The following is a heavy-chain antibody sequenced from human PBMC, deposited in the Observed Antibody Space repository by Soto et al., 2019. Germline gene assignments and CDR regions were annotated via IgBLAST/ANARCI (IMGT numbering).Heavy chain of an antibody. Sequence: PSETLSLTCSVSGGSFRDHYWTWIRQPPGKGLERIGYISYSGYTNYKPSLKSRLTMSVDVAKNQFSLKMNSLTAADTAVYYCARTTEKDGKEGLDYWGQGTLVTVSS. CDR2: ISYSGYT. CDR3: ARTTEKDGKEGLDY. CDR1: GGSFRDHY. D-gene: IGHD4-4*01. V-gene: IGHV4-59*11. J-gene: IGHJ4*02.